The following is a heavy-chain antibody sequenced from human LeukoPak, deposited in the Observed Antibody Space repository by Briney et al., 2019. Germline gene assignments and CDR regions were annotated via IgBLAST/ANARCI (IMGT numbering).Heavy chain of an antibody. V-gene: IGHV5-51*01. CDR2: IYPGDSDT. CDR3: ASFRTHSSSRGNAFDI. J-gene: IGHJ3*02. CDR1: GYSFTSYW. D-gene: IGHD6-13*01. Sequence: GESLKISCKGSGYSFTSYWIGWVRQMPGKGLEWMGIIYPGDSDTRYSPSFQGQVTISADKSISTAYLQRSSLKASDTAMYYCASFRTHSSSRGNAFDIWGQGTMVTVSS.